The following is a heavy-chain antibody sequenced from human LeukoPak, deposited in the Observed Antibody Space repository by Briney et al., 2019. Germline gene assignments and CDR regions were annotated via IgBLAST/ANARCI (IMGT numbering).Heavy chain of an antibody. Sequence: SETLSLTCTVSGGSISSYYWSWIRQPPGKGLEWIGYIYYTGSTSYNPSLKSRVTMSVDTSKNQFSLKLSSVTAADTAVYYCAISSWYGNWFDPWGQGTLVTVSS. J-gene: IGHJ5*02. V-gene: IGHV4-59*01. D-gene: IGHD6-13*01. CDR2: IYYTGST. CDR1: GGSISSYY. CDR3: AISSWYGNWFDP.